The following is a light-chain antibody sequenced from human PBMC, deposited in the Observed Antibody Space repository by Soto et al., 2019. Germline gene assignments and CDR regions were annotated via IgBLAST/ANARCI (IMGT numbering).Light chain of an antibody. CDR2: EVS. CDR3: PSHAGSNNYV. J-gene: IGLJ1*01. V-gene: IGLV2-8*01. CDR1: SSDVGGYNY. Sequence: QSALTQPPSASGSPGQSVTISCTGTSSDVGGYNYVSWYQQHPGKAPKLIISEVSKRPSGVPDRFSGSKSGNTASLTVSGLQAGDEADYYCPSHAGSNNYVFGTGPKLTVL.